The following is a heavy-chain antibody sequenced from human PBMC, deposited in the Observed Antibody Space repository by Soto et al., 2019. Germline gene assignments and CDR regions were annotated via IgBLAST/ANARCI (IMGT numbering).Heavy chain of an antibody. J-gene: IGHJ5*02. CDR1: GYTFTSYH. V-gene: IGHV1-18*01. D-gene: IGHD3-10*01. CDR2: ISAYNGNT. Sequence: ASVKVSCKASGYTFTSYHITWVRQAPGQGLEWMGWISAYNGNTNYAQNFQGRVSMTTDSSTTTAYMELRNLRSDDTAVYYCARDLRGRRSGRFDPWGQGTLVTVSS. CDR3: ARDLRGRRSGRFDP.